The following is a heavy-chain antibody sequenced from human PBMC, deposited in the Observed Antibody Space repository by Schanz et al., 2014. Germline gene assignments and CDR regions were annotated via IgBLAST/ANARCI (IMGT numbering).Heavy chain of an antibody. V-gene: IGHV3-23*01. J-gene: IGHJ3*02. CDR2: ITDSGGST. CDR1: GFTFSSYA. D-gene: IGHD1-26*01. Sequence: EVPLLESGGGLVQPGGSLRLSCAASGFTFSSYAMSWVRQAPGKGLEWVSAITDSGGSTYYADSVKGRFTISRDNSKNTLYLQMNSLRAEDSAVYYCAKVGPYSGSLGAFDIWGQGTMVTVSS. CDR3: AKVGPYSGSLGAFDI.